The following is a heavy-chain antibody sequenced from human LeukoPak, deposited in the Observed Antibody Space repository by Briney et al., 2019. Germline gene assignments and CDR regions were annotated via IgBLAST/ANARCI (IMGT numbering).Heavy chain of an antibody. CDR1: GYSFTGYY. J-gene: IGHJ5*01. CDR3: ARGGIGLTQNRFDS. Sequence: GASVKVSCKTSGYSFTGYYIHWVRRAPGQGLEWMGRINPNGGGTDYAQKFQGRISVTRDTSTSAAYMDLNSLTSDDTAVYYCARGGIGLTQNRFDSWGQGTQVTVSS. CDR2: INPNGGGT. D-gene: IGHD3-16*01. V-gene: IGHV1-2*02.